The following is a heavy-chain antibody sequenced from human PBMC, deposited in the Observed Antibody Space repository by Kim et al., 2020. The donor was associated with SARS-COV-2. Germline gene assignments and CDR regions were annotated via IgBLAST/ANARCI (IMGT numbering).Heavy chain of an antibody. CDR3: AKDIAVPYYYDSSGAASYYMDV. D-gene: IGHD3-22*01. Sequence: GGSLRLSCAASGFTFGDYAMHWVRQAPGKGLEWVSGISWNSGSIGYADSVKGRFTISRDNAKNSLYLQMNSLRAEDTALYYCAKDIAVPYYYDSSGAASYYMDVWGKGTTVTVSS. CDR1: GFTFGDYA. V-gene: IGHV3-9*01. J-gene: IGHJ6*03. CDR2: ISWNSGSI.